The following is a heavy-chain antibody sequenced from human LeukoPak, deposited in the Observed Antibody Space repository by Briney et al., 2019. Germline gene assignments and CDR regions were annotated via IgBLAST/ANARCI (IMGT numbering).Heavy chain of an antibody. CDR3: ARGGYSYGRRGYYYYYMDV. D-gene: IGHD5-18*01. J-gene: IGHJ6*03. Sequence: SETLSLTCTVSGGSISSYYWSWIRQPPGKGLEWIGEINHSGSTNYNPSLKSRVTISVDTSKNQFSLKLSSVTAADTAVYYCARGGYSYGRRGYYYYYMDVWGKGTTVTVSS. V-gene: IGHV4-34*01. CDR1: GGSISSYY. CDR2: INHSGST.